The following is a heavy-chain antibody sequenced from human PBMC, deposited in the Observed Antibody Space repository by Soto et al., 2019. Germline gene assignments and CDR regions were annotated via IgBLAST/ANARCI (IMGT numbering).Heavy chain of an antibody. CDR1: GGSISSYY. Sequence: SETLSLTCTVSGGSISSYYWSWFRQPPGKGLEWIGYIYYSGSTNYNPSLKSRVTISVDTSKNQFSLKLSSVTAADTAVYYCARATVSYYYYYMDVWGKGTTVT. CDR3: ARATVSYYYYYMDV. D-gene: IGHD4-17*01. J-gene: IGHJ6*03. V-gene: IGHV4-59*01. CDR2: IYYSGST.